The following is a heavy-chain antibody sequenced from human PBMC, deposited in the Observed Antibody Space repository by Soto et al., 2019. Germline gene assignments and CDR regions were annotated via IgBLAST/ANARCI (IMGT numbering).Heavy chain of an antibody. J-gene: IGHJ5*02. CDR3: ARTELYDWFDP. V-gene: IGHV1-18*01. D-gene: IGHD1-26*01. Sequence: QVQLVQSGAEVKKPGASVKVSCKASGYTFTSYGISWVRQAPGQGLEWMGWISAYNGNTNYAQKLQGXXTXTXATSTSTAYMELRSLRSDDTAVYYCARTELYDWFDPWGQGTLVTVSS. CDR1: GYTFTSYG. CDR2: ISAYNGNT.